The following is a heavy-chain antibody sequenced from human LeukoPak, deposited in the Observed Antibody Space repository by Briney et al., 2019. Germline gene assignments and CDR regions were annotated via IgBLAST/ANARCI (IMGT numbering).Heavy chain of an antibody. CDR3: TRDAESRYYDSSGYPY. D-gene: IGHD3-22*01. V-gene: IGHV3-49*04. CDR2: IRSNSYGGTA. CDR1: GFTFGDYA. Sequence: GGSLRLSCIASGFTFGDYAMSWVRQAPGKGLEWVGFIRSNSYGGTADYAASVKGRFSISRDDSKSIAYLQMNSLKTEDTAAYHCTRDAESRYYDSSGYPYWGQGTLVTVSS. J-gene: IGHJ4*02.